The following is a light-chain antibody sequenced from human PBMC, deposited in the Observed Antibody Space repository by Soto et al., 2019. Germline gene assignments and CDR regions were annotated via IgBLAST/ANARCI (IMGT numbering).Light chain of an antibody. V-gene: IGKV3-11*01. J-gene: IGKJ5*01. Sequence: EIVLTQSPATLSLSPGDRPTLSCRASKSVGKYLAWYQQKTGQLPRILIYDVSNRATGIPARFSGSGSRTDFTLTISRLEPEDFEVDYCQQRSNWPITFGQGTRLEIK. CDR1: KSVGKY. CDR3: QQRSNWPIT. CDR2: DVS.